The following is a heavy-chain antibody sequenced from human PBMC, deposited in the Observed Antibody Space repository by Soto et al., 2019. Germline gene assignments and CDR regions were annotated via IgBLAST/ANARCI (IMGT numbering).Heavy chain of an antibody. CDR3: ARVDSSSWYSTLDY. CDR2: ISYDGSNK. CDR1: GFTFSSYA. V-gene: IGHV3-30-3*01. Sequence: GGSLRLSCAASGFTFSSYAMHWVRQAPGKGLEWVAVISYDGSNKYYADSVKGRFTISRDNSKNTLYLQMNSLRAEDTAVYYCARVDSSSWYSTLDYWGQGTLVTVSS. J-gene: IGHJ4*02. D-gene: IGHD6-13*01.